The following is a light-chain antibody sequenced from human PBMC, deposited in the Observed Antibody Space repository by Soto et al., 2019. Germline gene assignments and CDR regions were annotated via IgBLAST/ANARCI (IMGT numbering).Light chain of an antibody. CDR1: SSDVGSYNL. CDR2: EVS. J-gene: IGLJ1*01. Sequence: HSALTQPASVSGSPGQSITISFTGTSSDVGSYNLVSWYQQHPGKAPKLMIYEVSKRPSGVSNRFSGSKSGNTASLTISGLQAEDEADYYCCSYAGSSTLVFGTGTKVTVL. CDR3: CSYAGSSTLV. V-gene: IGLV2-23*02.